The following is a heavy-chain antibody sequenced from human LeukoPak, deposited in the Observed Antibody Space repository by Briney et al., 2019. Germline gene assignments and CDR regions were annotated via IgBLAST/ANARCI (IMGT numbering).Heavy chain of an antibody. Sequence: SGGSLRLSCTASGFSFRNYVLHWVRQAPGRGLEWVAGIWHDGTNIHYGDSVKGRFTISRDNSWNKLYLQMDRLRIADTAVYYCATETLHTNYFDDWGQGTLVTVSS. CDR1: GFSFRNYV. V-gene: IGHV3-30*02. J-gene: IGHJ4*02. CDR2: IWHDGTNI. CDR3: ATETLHTNYFDD.